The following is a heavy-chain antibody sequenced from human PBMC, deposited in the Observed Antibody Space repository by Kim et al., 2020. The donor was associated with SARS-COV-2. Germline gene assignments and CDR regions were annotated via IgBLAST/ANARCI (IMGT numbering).Heavy chain of an antibody. V-gene: IGHV1-3*01. D-gene: IGHD2-8*02. J-gene: IGHJ6*02. CDR2: INAGNGNT. Sequence: ASVKVSCKASGYTFTSYAMHWVRQAPGQRLEWMGWINAGNGNTKYSQKFQGRVTITRDTSASTAYMELSSLRSEDTAVYYCAGVGGYCTGGVCDYYYGMDVWGQGTTVTVSS. CDR3: AGVGGYCTGGVCDYYYGMDV. CDR1: GYTFTSYA.